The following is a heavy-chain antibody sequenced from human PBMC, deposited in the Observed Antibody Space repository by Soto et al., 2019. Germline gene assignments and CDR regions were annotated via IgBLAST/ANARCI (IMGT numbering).Heavy chain of an antibody. CDR1: GFTVSSNY. CDR3: ARGGYSRGWSFDY. V-gene: IGHV3-53*01. D-gene: IGHD6-19*01. CDR2: LYPDGRA. Sequence: GGSLRLSCAASGFTVSSNYLTWVRQAPGKGLKWVSVLYPDGRAYYADSVKGRFTLSTDNSKNSVYLQMHTLRAEDTAVFYCARGGYSRGWSFDYWGQGTLVTVSS. J-gene: IGHJ4*02.